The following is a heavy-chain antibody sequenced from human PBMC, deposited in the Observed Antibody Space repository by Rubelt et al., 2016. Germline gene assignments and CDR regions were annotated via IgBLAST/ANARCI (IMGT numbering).Heavy chain of an antibody. D-gene: IGHD2-15*01. V-gene: IGHV4-39*01. CDR2: LFHSGYA. CDR1: GGSIRTASFY. J-gene: IGHJ3*02. Sequence: QLRLQESGPGLVKPSETLSLTCTVSGGSIRTASFYWGWIRQPPGKGLEWIGSLFHSGYADYSPSLKSRVTISVDTSKNQFSLRLTSVNAADTAVYYCARRNVEKHAFDIWGQGTVVTVSS. CDR3: ARRNVEKHAFDI.